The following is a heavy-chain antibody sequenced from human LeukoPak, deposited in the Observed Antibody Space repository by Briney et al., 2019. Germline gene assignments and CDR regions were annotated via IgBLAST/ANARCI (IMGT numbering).Heavy chain of an antibody. CDR3: ARDRRSVDPVMGHDAFDI. V-gene: IGHV1-69*13. CDR2: IIPLFGTA. CDR1: GGTFSSDA. D-gene: IGHD5-18*01. Sequence: SVKVSCKASGGTFSSDAISWVRQAPGRGLEWMGGIIPLFGTANYVQKFQGRVTVTADESTRTAYMEVSSLRSEDTAVYYCARDRRSVDPVMGHDAFDIWGQGTMVTVSS. J-gene: IGHJ3*02.